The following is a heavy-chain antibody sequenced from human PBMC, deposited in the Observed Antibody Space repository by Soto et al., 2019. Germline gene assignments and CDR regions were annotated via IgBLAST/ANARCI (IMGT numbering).Heavy chain of an antibody. V-gene: IGHV4-30-4*01. CDR3: ARGRYCLTGRCFPNWVDS. D-gene: IGHD2-15*01. J-gene: IGHJ5*01. CDR1: GDSISTVDYF. Sequence: SETLSLTCSVSGDSISTVDYFWAWIRQPPGQALEYIGYIYKSTTTYYNPSFEGRVAISLDTSKSQFSLTVTSVTAADTAVYFCARGRYCLTGRCFPNWVDSWGQGTLV. CDR2: IYKSTTT.